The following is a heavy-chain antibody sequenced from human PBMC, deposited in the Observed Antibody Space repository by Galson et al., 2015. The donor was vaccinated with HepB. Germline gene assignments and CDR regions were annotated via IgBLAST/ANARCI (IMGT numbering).Heavy chain of an antibody. J-gene: IGHJ4*02. D-gene: IGHD6-13*01. CDR1: GFTFPSHW. V-gene: IGHV3-7*03. CDR2: INEDGSEE. Sequence: SLRLSCAASGFTFPSHWMSWVRQAPGKGLEWVANINEDGSEENYMASVKGRFTISRDNAKHSLYLQMNRLRAEDTAVYYCAREPTADSSWGQGTLVTVSS. CDR3: AREPTADSS.